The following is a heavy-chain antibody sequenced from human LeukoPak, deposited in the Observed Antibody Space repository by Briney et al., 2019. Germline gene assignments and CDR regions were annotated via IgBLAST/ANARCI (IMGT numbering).Heavy chain of an antibody. CDR2: IYGSGANT. J-gene: IGHJ4*02. V-gene: IGHV3-23*01. Sequence: GGSLRLSCAASGFTFSSYAMTWVRQAPGKGLEWMLAIYGSGANTYYADSVKGRFTIFRDNSKNTVYLQMNSLRVEDSAVYYCAKDLGAMATHPGDYWGQGTLVTVSS. CDR1: GFTFSSYA. CDR3: AKDLGAMATHPGDY. D-gene: IGHD5-24*01.